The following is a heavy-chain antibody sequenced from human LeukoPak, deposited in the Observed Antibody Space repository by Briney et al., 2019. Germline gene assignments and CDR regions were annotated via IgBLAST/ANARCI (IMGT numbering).Heavy chain of an antibody. CDR1: GFTFDDYT. CDR2: ISWDGGSR. V-gene: IGHV3-43*01. D-gene: IGHD1-26*01. CDR3: AKESDGGSFDIDY. J-gene: IGHJ4*02. Sequence: GGSLRLSCAASGFTFDDYTIHWVRQAPGKGLERVSLISWDGGSRYYADSVKGRFTISRDNSKNSLYLQMNSLRIEDTALYYCAKESDGGSFDIDYWGQGTLVTVSS.